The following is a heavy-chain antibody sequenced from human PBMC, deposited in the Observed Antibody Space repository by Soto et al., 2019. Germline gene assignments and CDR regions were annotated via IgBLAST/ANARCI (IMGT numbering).Heavy chain of an antibody. Sequence: LRLSCAASGFTFSSYGMHWVRQAPGKGLEWVAVIWYDGSNKYYADSVKGRFTISRDNSKNTLYLQMNSLRAEDTAVYYCAREALYDFWSGYYPYYYYGMDVWGQGTTVTVSS. CDR3: AREALYDFWSGYYPYYYYGMDV. V-gene: IGHV3-33*01. J-gene: IGHJ6*02. CDR1: GFTFSSYG. D-gene: IGHD3-3*01. CDR2: IWYDGSNK.